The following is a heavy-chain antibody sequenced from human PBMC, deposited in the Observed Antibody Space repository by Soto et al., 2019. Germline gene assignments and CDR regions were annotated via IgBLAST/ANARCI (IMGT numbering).Heavy chain of an antibody. Sequence: SETLSLTCTVSGGSISSGDYYWSWIRQPPGKGLEWVGYIYYSGSTYYNPSLKSRVTISVDTSKNQFSLKLSSVTAADTAVYYCARPSKSPYYYAMDVWGQGTTVTVSS. CDR1: GGSISSGDYY. CDR3: ARPSKSPYYYAMDV. V-gene: IGHV4-30-4*01. CDR2: IYYSGST. J-gene: IGHJ6*02.